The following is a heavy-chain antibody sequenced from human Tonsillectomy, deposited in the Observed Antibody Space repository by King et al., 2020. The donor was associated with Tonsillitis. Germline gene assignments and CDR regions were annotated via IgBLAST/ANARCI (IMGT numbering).Heavy chain of an antibody. V-gene: IGHV3-23*04. CDR1: GFSFSIYA. J-gene: IGHJ3*01. CDR2: ISGSGTNT. D-gene: IGHD2-2*01. Sequence: VQLVESGGGLVQPGGSLRLSCAVSGFSFSIYAMSWVRQAPGKGLEWVSAISGSGTNTYYADSVKGRFTISRDNSKNILYLQMNSLRAEDTAVYFCAKVGYCNSASFLYAICVFDVWGQGTMVTVSS. CDR3: AKVGYCNSASFLYAICVFDV.